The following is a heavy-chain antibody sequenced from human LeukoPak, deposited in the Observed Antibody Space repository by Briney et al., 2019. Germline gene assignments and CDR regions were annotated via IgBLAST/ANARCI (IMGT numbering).Heavy chain of an antibody. CDR3: ARERGYDSSGYYSYYFDF. J-gene: IGHJ4*02. V-gene: IGHV3-7*01. CDR2: IKQDGSGT. CDR1: GFTFSSYA. Sequence: GGSLRLSCAASGFTFSSYAMSWVRQAPGKGLEWVASIKQDGSGTYYVGSVRGRFTISRDNAKNSLCLQMNSLRAEDTAVYYCARERGYDSSGYYSYYFDFWGQGTLVTVSS. D-gene: IGHD3-22*01.